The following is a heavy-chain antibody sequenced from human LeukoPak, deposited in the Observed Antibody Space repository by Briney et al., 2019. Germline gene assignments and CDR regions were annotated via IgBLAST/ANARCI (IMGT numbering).Heavy chain of an antibody. CDR2: ISGSGDNT. CDR1: GFTFTNYA. Sequence: GGSLRLSCAASGFTFTNYAMNWVRQAPGKGLERVSSISGSGDNTYYADSVKGRFTISRDNSKNTLYLQMNSLRAEDTAVYYCAKVIPYSSGWYNFDYWGQGTLVTVSS. CDR3: AKVIPYSSGWYNFDY. D-gene: IGHD6-19*01. J-gene: IGHJ4*02. V-gene: IGHV3-23*01.